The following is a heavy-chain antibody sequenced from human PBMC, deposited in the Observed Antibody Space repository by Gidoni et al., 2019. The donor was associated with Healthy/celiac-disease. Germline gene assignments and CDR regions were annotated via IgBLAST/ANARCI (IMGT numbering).Heavy chain of an antibody. CDR3: ARVREPYYYDSSGYWYFDY. CDR1: GGSISSGGYY. J-gene: IGHJ4*02. D-gene: IGHD3-22*01. CDR2: IYYSGST. Sequence: TVSGGSISSGGYYWSWIRQHPGKGLEWIGYIYYSGSTYYNPSLKSRVTISVDTSKNQFSLKLSSVTAADTAVYYCARVREPYYYDSSGYWYFDYWGQGTLVTVSS. V-gene: IGHV4-31*03.